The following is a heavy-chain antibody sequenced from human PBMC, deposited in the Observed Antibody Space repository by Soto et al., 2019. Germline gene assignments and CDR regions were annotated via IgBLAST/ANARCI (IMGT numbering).Heavy chain of an antibody. Sequence: SETLSLTGIVSVVSFTSYTWSWVRQPANKGLEWIGRVFSSVSATYSPSLKSRVRISMDTPENRISLKLDSVTAADAGVYYCTRDGMTTGDTWGPGTLVTVPQ. J-gene: IGHJ4*02. CDR3: TRDGMTTGDT. CDR1: VVSFTSYT. D-gene: IGHD2-21*02. CDR2: VFSSVSA. V-gene: IGHV4-4*07.